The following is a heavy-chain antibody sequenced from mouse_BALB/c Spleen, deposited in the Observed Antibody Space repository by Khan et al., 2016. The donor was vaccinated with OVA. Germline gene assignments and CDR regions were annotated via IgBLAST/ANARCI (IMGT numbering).Heavy chain of an antibody. Sequence: VQLQQSGAELVRPGTSVKISCKASGNDFNNNWLGWVKQRPGHGLEWIGDIYPGNGNTHYNEKFKGKATLTVDKSSSTAYVQLSSLTSADSAVYFCARWGMDDWGQGTSVTVSS. CDR3: ARWGMDD. V-gene: IGHV1-63*01. J-gene: IGHJ4*01. CDR2: IYPGNGNT. CDR1: GNDFNNNW.